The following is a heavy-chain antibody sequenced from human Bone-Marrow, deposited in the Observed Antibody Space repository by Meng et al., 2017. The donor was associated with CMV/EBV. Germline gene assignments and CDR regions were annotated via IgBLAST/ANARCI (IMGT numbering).Heavy chain of an antibody. D-gene: IGHD5-18*01. J-gene: IGHJ4*02. CDR3: AKSSPGIQLWSPVDY. CDR1: GFTFSSYG. Sequence: GESLKISCAASGFTFSSYGMHWVRQAPGKGLEWVAFIRYDGSNKYYADSVKGRFTISRDNSKNTLYLQMNSLRAEDTAVYYCAKSSPGIQLWSPVDYWGQGKLVTVSS. CDR2: IRYDGSNK. V-gene: IGHV3-30*02.